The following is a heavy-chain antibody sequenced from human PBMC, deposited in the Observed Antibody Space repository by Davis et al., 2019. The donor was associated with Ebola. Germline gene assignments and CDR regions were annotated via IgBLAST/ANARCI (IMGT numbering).Heavy chain of an antibody. CDR2: IYSSGST. D-gene: IGHD2-15*01. CDR1: GGSLSGYY. J-gene: IGHJ4*02. CDR3: ARTDRVCSGGSCYSGNDFDY. Sequence: MPSETLSLTCTVSGGSLSGYYWSWIRQPPGKGLEWIGYIYSSGSTDYNPSLKSRVAMSVDTSKNQFSLWLSSVTAADTAVYYCARTDRVCSGGSCYSGNDFDYWGQGTLVTVSS. V-gene: IGHV4-59*01.